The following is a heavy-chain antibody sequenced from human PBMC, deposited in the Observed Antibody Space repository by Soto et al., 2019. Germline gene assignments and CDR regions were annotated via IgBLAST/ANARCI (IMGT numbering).Heavy chain of an antibody. J-gene: IGHJ5*02. Sequence: SETLSLTSTVSGASISGFYWSWIRKSAGKGLEWIGRIYATGTTDYNPSLKSRVMMSVDTSKKQFSLKLRSVTAADTAVYYCVRDGTKTLRDWFDPWGQGISVTVSS. CDR3: VRDGTKTLRDWFDP. CDR1: GASISGFY. CDR2: IYATGTT. V-gene: IGHV4-4*07. D-gene: IGHD1-1*01.